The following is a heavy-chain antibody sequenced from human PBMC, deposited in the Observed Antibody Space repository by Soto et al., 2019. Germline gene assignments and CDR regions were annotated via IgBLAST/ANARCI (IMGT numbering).Heavy chain of an antibody. D-gene: IGHD1-26*01. CDR1: GFTFSGSA. CDR2: IRSKANSYAT. V-gene: IGHV3-73*01. Sequence: PGGSLRLSCAVSGFTFSGSAMHWVRQASGKGLEWVGRIRSKANSYATAYAASVTGRFTISRDDSKNTAFLQMNSLKTEDTGVYYCSSSYSGSYYYGMDVWGQGTTVTVSS. J-gene: IGHJ6*02. CDR3: SSSYSGSYYYGMDV.